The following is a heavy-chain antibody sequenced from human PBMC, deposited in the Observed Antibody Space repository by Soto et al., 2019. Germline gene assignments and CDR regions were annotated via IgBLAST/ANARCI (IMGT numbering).Heavy chain of an antibody. CDR3: ARHHFGDFDF. CDR2: INSDGSSV. D-gene: IGHD3-10*01. CDR1: GFTFSSYW. V-gene: IGHV3-74*01. Sequence: GGSLRLSCAASGFTFSSYWMHWVRQAPGKGLVWVSRINSDGSSVNYADSYADSVKGRFTISRDNAKNTLYLQMNSLRAEDTAGYYCARHHFGDFDFWGQGTLVTVSS. J-gene: IGHJ4*02.